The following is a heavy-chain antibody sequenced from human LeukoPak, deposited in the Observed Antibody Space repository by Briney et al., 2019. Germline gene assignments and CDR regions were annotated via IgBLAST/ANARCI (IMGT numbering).Heavy chain of an antibody. CDR3: ARRVTASYSFDY. D-gene: IGHD2-21*02. CDR1: GYSLTTYW. CDR2: IYPGDSTA. V-gene: IGHV5-51*01. Sequence: GESLKISCQASGYSLTTYWIGWVRQMHGKGLEWMGTIYPGDSTASYSPSFQGQVTISADKSISTAYLQWRSLKTSDTAMYYCARRVTASYSFDYWGQGTLVTVSS. J-gene: IGHJ4*02.